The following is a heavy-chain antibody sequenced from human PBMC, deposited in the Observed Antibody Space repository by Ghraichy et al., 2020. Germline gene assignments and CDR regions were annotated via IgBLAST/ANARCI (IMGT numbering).Heavy chain of an antibody. D-gene: IGHD1-26*01. J-gene: IGHJ4*02. CDR3: ARPGLKQGAFDS. Sequence: SETLSLTCTVSGDSMNGYNWSWIRQSPGKGLEWIGYIYSRGATNYNPSLKSRVTLSVDTSKNKFSLNLSSVTAADTAVYYCARPGLKQGAFDSWGQGTLVTVSS. V-gene: IGHV4-4*09. CDR2: IYSRGAT. CDR1: GDSMNGYN.